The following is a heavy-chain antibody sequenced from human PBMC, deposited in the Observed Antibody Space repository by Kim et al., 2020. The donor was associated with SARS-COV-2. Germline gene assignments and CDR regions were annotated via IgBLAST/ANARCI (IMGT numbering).Heavy chain of an antibody. Sequence: GGSLRLACAASGFTFSSYGMHWVRQAPGKGLEWVAVIWYDGSNKYYADPVKGRFTISRDNSKNTLYLQMNSLRAEATAVYYCSRNDGYYYYVMDAWGQGT. D-gene: IGHD1-1*01. J-gene: IGHJ6*02. CDR2: IWYDGSNK. V-gene: IGHV3-33*01. CDR1: GFTFSSYG. CDR3: SRNDGYYYYVMDA.